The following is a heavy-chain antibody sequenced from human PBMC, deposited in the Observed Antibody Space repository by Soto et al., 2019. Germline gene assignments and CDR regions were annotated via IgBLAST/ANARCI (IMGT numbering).Heavy chain of an antibody. J-gene: IGHJ4*02. CDR2: ISAGGGGT. V-gene: IGHV3-23*01. CDR3: ARLYDDFWSGYPSYFDY. CDR1: GFTFSSDA. Sequence: EVQLLETGGDLVQPGGSLRLSCVASGFTFSSDAMSWVRQAPGMGLEWVSTISAGGGGTYYADSVKGRCTISRANSKKTLYQQMDSLRAYDWAVDYFARLYDDFWSGYPSYFDYWGQGTLVNVSS. D-gene: IGHD3-3*01.